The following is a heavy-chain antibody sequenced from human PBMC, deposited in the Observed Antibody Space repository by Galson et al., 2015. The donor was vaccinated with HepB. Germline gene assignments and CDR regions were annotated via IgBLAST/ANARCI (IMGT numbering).Heavy chain of an antibody. CDR3: AREGLRGYYDSTGYFPFDY. CDR1: GYFFTHFG. D-gene: IGHD3-22*01. V-gene: IGHV1-18*01. J-gene: IGHJ4*02. CDR2: ISADNGNT. Sequence: SVKVSCKASGYFFTHFGINWVRQAPGQGLEWMGWISADNGNTKYAQKFQGRVTMTTDTSTSTAYVEVRSLRSDDTAVYYWAREGLRGYYDSTGYFPFDYWGQGSLVTVSS.